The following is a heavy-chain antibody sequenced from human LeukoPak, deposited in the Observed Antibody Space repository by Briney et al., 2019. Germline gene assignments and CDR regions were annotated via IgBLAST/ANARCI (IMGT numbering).Heavy chain of an antibody. CDR2: INPNNGGT. J-gene: IGHJ5*02. CDR1: RYTFSGYY. V-gene: IGHV1-2*06. Sequence: GASVKVSCKASRYTFSGYYIHWVRQAPGQGLEWMGRINPNNGGTNYAQKFQGRVTMTRDTSISTTYMELRSLRSDDTAVYYCARSSGSLLAWGQGTLVTVSS. CDR3: ARSSGSLLA. D-gene: IGHD1-26*01.